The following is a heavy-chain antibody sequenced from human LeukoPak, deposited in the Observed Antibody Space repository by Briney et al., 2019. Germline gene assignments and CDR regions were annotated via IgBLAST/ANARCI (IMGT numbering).Heavy chain of an antibody. CDR3: ARLSYSGSGLSYFEY. V-gene: IGHV4-39*01. CDR2: IYYSVST. D-gene: IGHD3-10*01. J-gene: IGHJ4*02. Sequence: PSETLSLTCTVSGGSIISSSYYWDWIRQPPGKGLEWIGSIYYSVSTYYNPSLKSRVTISVDPSKNQFSLKLSSVTAADTAVFYCARLSYSGSGLSYFEYWGQGTLVTVSS. CDR1: GGSIISSSYY.